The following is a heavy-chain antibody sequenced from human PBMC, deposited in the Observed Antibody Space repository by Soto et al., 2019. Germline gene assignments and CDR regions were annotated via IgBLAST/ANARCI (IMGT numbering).Heavy chain of an antibody. CDR1: GYTITRYG. V-gene: IGHV1-69*04. CDR2: IIPILGIA. D-gene: IGHD2-2*01. Sequence: SVKVSCKASGYTITRYGISWVRQAPGQGLEWMGRIIPILGIANYAQKFQGRVTITADKSTSTAYMELSSLRSEDTAVYYCVPAAPTQPYNWFDPWGQGTLVTVSS. CDR3: VPAAPTQPYNWFDP. J-gene: IGHJ5*02.